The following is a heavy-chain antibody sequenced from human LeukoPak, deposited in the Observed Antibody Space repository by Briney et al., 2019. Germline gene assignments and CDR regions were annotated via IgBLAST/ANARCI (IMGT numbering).Heavy chain of an antibody. CDR1: GFSLRTRGVG. CDR3: AHSPPSQSIAAAGTCWFDP. CDR2: NYWDDDK. Sequence: SGPTLVNPTQTLTLTCTFSGFSLRTRGVGVGWIRQPPGKALEWLALNYWDDDKRYSPPLKSRLTITKDTSKNQVVLTMTNMDPVDTATYYCAHSPPSQSIAAAGTCWFDPWGQGTLVTGSS. J-gene: IGHJ5*02. V-gene: IGHV2-5*02. D-gene: IGHD6-13*01.